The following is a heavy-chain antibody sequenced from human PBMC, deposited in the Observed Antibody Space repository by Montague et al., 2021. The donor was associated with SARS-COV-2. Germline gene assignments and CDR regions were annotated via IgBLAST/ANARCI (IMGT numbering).Heavy chain of an antibody. CDR2: IYYSGRT. Sequence: SETLSLTCTASGGSTSSSRYYSGWISQPPGKGLEWLGRIYYSGRTYYNPSLKSRLTISVDTSKNQFSLKLSSVTAADTAVYYCASPGPPYYGSGSYRYFFAYWRQGDPVTVTS. CDR1: GGSTSSSRYY. CDR3: ASPGPPYYGSGSYRYFFAY. D-gene: IGHD3-10*01. J-gene: IGHJ4*02. V-gene: IGHV4-39*01.